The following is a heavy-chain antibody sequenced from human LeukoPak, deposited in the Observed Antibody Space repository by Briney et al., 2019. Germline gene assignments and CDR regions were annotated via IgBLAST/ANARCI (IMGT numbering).Heavy chain of an antibody. CDR1: GFTVSSDY. J-gene: IGHJ4*02. CDR3: AREPPGGGFDY. Sequence: GGSLRLSCTASGFTVSSDYMSWVRLAPGKGLEWVSVVYSGGNTYYADSVKGRFTISRDNSKNTLYLQMNSLRAEDTAVYYCAREPPGGGFDYWGQGTLVTVSS. D-gene: IGHD3-16*01. CDR2: VYSGGNT. V-gene: IGHV3-66*01.